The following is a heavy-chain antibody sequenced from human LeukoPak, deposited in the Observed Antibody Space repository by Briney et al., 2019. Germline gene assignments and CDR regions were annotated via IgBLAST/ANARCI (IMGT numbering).Heavy chain of an antibody. CDR1: GGSISSYY. CDR2: IYTSGST. D-gene: IGHD1-20*01. J-gene: IGHJ5*02. Sequence: SETLSLTCTVSGGSISSYYWSWIRQPAGKGLEWIGRIYTSGSTNYNPSLKSRVTMSVDTSKNQFSLKLSSVTAADTAVYYCARPVYNWNDPWANWFDPWGQGTLVTVSS. CDR3: ARPVYNWNDPWANWFDP. V-gene: IGHV4-4*07.